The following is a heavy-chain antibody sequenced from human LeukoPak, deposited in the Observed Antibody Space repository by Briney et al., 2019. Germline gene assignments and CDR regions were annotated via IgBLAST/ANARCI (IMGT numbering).Heavy chain of an antibody. CDR3: ARDQFARYYGSGTDAFDI. D-gene: IGHD3-10*01. J-gene: IGHJ3*02. Sequence: PGGSLRLSCAASGFTFSSYAMHWVRQAPGKGLEWVAVIWYDGSNKYYADSVKGRFTISRDNSKNTLYLQMNSLRAEDTAVYYCARDQFARYYGSGTDAFDIWGQGTMVTVSS. CDR1: GFTFSSYA. V-gene: IGHV3-33*08. CDR2: IWYDGSNK.